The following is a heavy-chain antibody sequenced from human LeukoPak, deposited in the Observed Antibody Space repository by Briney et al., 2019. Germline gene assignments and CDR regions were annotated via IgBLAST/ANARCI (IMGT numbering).Heavy chain of an antibody. D-gene: IGHD1-26*01. CDR1: GGSISNYY. Sequence: SETLSLTCTVSGGSISNYYWTWIRQPAGKGLEWIGRIYTSGSTNYNPSLQSRVTMSVDTSKNQFSLKLSSVTAADTAVYYCARGGYSGSSFDYWGQGTLVTVSS. J-gene: IGHJ4*02. V-gene: IGHV4-4*07. CDR2: IYTSGST. CDR3: ARGGYSGSSFDY.